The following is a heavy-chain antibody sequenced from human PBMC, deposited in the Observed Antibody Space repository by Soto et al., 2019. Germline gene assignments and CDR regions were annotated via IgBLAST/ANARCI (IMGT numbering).Heavy chain of an antibody. CDR1: GFTFSSYS. CDR3: AKGRSYYYYYGVDV. J-gene: IGHJ6*02. Sequence: LRLSCGASGFTFSSYSMNWVRQAPGKGLEWVSDIIDSGGSTYYADSVKGRFTISRDNSKSTLYLQMNSLRAEDTALYYCAKGRSYYYYYGVDVWGQGTTVTVSS. CDR2: IIDSGGST. V-gene: IGHV3-23*01.